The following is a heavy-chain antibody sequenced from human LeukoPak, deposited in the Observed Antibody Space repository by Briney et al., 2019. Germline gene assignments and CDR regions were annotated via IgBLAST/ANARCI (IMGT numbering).Heavy chain of an antibody. D-gene: IGHD3-10*01. CDR1: GGSISSSSYY. V-gene: IGHV4-39*01. CDR3: ARDLWFGELLGFDY. J-gene: IGHJ4*02. CDR2: IYYSGST. Sequence: SETLSLTCTVSGGSISSSSYYWGWIRQPPGKGLEWSGSIYYSGSTYYNPSLKSRVTISVDTSKNQFSLKLSSVTAADTAVYYCARDLWFGELLGFDYWGQGTLVTVSS.